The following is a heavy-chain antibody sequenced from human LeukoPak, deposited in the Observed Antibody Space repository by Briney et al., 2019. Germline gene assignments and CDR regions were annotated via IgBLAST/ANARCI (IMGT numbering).Heavy chain of an antibody. V-gene: IGHV1-46*01. CDR2: INPSGGST. CDR1: GYTFTSYY. J-gene: IGHJ6*03. D-gene: IGHD5-18*01. Sequence: ASVRVSCTASGYTFTSYYMHWVRQAPGQGLEWMGLINPSGGSTSYAQTFQGRVTMTRDISTSTGYMELSSLRSEATAVYYCARNRGDTAMAYYYYYYMDVWGKGTTVTVSS. CDR3: ARNRGDTAMAYYYYYYMDV.